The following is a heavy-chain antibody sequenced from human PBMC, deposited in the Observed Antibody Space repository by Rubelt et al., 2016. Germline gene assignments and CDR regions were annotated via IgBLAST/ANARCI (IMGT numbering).Heavy chain of an antibody. D-gene: IGHD2-15*01. V-gene: IGHV4-59*02. Sequence: QVQLQESGPGLVKPSETLSLTCTVSGEFVSSYYWTWIRRPPQKGLEWIGYISYTGSTEYNPSLKSRATISIDTSRNQFSLTLSSVTTAETAVYHCARGGGSYNSDYYYGIDVWGQGTTVTVSS. CDR3: ARGGGSYNSDYYYGIDV. CDR2: ISYTGST. J-gene: IGHJ6*02. CDR1: GEFVSSYY.